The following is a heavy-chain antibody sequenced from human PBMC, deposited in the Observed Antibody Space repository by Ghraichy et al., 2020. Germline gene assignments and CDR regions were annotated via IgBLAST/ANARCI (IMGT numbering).Heavy chain of an antibody. J-gene: IGHJ3*02. V-gene: IGHV4-30-2*01. D-gene: IGHD1-26*01. CDR2: IYHSGST. CDR3: ARVVDDAFDI. Sequence: SETLSLTCAVSGGSISSGCYSWSWIRQPPGKGLEWIGYIYHSGSTYYNPSLKSRVTISVDRSKNQFSLKLSSVTAADTAVYYCARVVDDAFDIWGQGTMVTVSS. CDR1: GGSISSGCYS.